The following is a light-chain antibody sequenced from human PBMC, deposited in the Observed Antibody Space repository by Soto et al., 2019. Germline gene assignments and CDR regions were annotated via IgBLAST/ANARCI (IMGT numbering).Light chain of an antibody. CDR2: EVS. CDR1: SSDVGGYNH. V-gene: IGLV2-14*01. CDR3: CSYVGASIYV. Sequence: QSALTQPASVSGSPGQSITISCTGTSSDVGGYNHVSWYQQHPGAVPKLMIYEVSNRPSGVSNRFSGSKSGNTASLTISGLQAEDEADYYCCSYVGASIYVFGTGTKLTVL. J-gene: IGLJ1*01.